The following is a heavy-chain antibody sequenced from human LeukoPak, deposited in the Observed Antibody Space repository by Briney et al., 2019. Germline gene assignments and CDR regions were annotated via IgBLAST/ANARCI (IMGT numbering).Heavy chain of an antibody. CDR1: GFTFNNYA. J-gene: IGHJ4*02. CDR3: TTGFARDWAFDY. Sequence: RSGGSLRLSCAASGFTFNNYAMSWVRQAPGKGLEWVGRIKSKTDGGTTDYAAPVKGRFTISRDDSKNTLYLQMNSLKTEDTAVYYCTTGFARDWAFDYWGQGTPVTVSS. D-gene: IGHD3/OR15-3a*01. CDR2: IKSKTDGGTT. V-gene: IGHV3-15*01.